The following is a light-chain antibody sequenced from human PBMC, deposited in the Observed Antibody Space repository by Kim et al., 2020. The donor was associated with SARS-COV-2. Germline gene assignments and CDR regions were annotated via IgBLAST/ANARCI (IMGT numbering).Light chain of an antibody. Sequence: LSVSPGESATLSCRASQSINNNLAGHQQKPGQAPRLLMYGASTRATGIPARFSGSGSGTEFTLTISSLQSEDFAVYYCQQYNNLITFGQGTRLEIK. J-gene: IGKJ5*01. CDR2: GAS. CDR1: QSINNN. V-gene: IGKV3-15*01. CDR3: QQYNNLIT.